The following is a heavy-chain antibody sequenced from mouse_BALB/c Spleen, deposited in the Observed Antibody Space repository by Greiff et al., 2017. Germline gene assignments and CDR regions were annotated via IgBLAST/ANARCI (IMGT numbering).Heavy chain of an antibody. D-gene: IGHD2-3*01. CDR3: AIYDGYYGFAY. J-gene: IGHJ3*01. CDR2: INPYNDGT. CDR1: GYTFTSYV. Sequence: EVQVVESGPELVKPGASVKMSCKASGYTFTSYVMHWVKQKPGQGLEWIGYINPYNDGTKYNEKFKGKATLTSDKSSSTAYMELSSLTSEDSAVYYCAIYDGYYGFAYWGQGTLVTVSA. V-gene: IGHV1-14*01.